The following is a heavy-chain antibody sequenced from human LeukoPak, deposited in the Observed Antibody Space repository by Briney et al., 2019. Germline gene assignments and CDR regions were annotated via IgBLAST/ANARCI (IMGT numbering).Heavy chain of an antibody. CDR3: ARGYIVGATKGAFDI. V-gene: IGHV1-69*05. D-gene: IGHD1-26*01. J-gene: IGHJ3*02. Sequence: ASVKVSCKASGGTFSSYAISWVRQAPGQGLEWMGGIIPIFGTVNYAQKFQGRVTITTDESTSTAYMELSSLRSEDTAVYYCARGYIVGATKGAFDIWGQGTMVTVSS. CDR1: GGTFSSYA. CDR2: IIPIFGTV.